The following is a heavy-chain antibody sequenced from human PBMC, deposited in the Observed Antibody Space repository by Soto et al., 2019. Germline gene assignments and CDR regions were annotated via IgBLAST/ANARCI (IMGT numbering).Heavy chain of an antibody. CDR1: GFTFSSYA. J-gene: IGHJ6*03. Sequence: GGSLRLSCAASGFTFSSYAMSWVRQAPGKGLEWVSVISGSGGSIYYADSVKGRFTISRDNSKNTLYLQMNSLRAEDTAIYYCAKDENWNPTYYYYMDVWGKGTTVTVSS. D-gene: IGHD1-1*01. CDR2: ISGSGGSI. CDR3: AKDENWNPTYYYYMDV. V-gene: IGHV3-23*01.